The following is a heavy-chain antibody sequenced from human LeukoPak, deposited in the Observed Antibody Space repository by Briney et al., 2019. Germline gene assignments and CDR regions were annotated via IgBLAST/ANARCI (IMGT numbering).Heavy chain of an antibody. CDR3: ARGYGPHTSGWDY. CDR2: IYGGGGT. CDR1: PLTVKSNY. V-gene: IGHV3-53*01. J-gene: IGHJ4*02. D-gene: IGHD6-19*01. Sequence: PGGSLRLSCAASPLTVKSNYMSWVRQAPGRGLEWVSGIYGGGGTYYADSVKGRFTISRDNSKNTLFLQMNSLRTEDTAVYYCARGYGPHTSGWDYWGQGTLVTVSS.